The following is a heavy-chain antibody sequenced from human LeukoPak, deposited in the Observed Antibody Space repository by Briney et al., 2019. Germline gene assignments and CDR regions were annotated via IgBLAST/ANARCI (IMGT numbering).Heavy chain of an antibody. CDR2: IYYSGST. V-gene: IGHV4-39*01. J-gene: IGHJ3*02. CDR3: ARHQGYSSSWLAFDI. CDR1: GGSISSSSYY. Sequence: SETLSLTCTVSGGSISSSSYYWGWIRQPPGKGLEWIGSIYYSGSTYYNPSLKSRVTISVDTSKNQFSLKLSSVTAADTAVYYCARHQGYSSSWLAFDIWGQGTMVTVSS. D-gene: IGHD6-13*01.